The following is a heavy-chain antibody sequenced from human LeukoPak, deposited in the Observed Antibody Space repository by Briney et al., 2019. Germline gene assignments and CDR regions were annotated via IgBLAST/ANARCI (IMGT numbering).Heavy chain of an antibody. CDR1: GFTFSDFY. CDR3: ASRPSGDYPYFDY. CDR2: IIPSGTTT. J-gene: IGHJ4*02. D-gene: IGHD4-17*01. Sequence: GSLRLSCAASGFTFSDFYMTWIRQAPGKGLEWVSYIIPSGTTTYYADSVKGRFTISRDNSKNTLYLQMNSLRAEDTAVYYCASRPSGDYPYFDYWGQGTLVTVSS. V-gene: IGHV3-11*04.